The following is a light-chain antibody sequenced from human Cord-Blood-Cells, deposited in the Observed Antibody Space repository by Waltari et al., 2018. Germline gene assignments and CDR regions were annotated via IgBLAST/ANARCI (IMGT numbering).Light chain of an antibody. J-gene: IGKJ4*01. CDR2: DAS. CDR3: QQRSNWLT. V-gene: IGKV3-11*01. Sequence: EIVLTQSPATLSSSPGERATPSCRASQSVSSYLAWYQQKPGQAPRLLIYDASNRATGIPARFSGSGSGTDFTLTISSLEPEDFAVYYCQQRSNWLTFGGGTKVEIK. CDR1: QSVSSY.